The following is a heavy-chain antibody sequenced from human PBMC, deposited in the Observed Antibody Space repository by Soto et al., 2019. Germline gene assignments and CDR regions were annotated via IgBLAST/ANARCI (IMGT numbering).Heavy chain of an antibody. V-gene: IGHV4-39*01. CDR3: ARYLEIVGSDKWFDP. CDR1: GGSISSYSYY. D-gene: IGHD1-26*01. Sequence: SETLSLTCTVSGGSISSYSYYWGWIRQPPGKSLQWIGSMYSSGTTYYNPSLKSRVTISVDTSKNQFSLKLSSVAAADTAIYYCARYLEIVGSDKWFDPWGQGTQVTVSS. CDR2: MYSSGTT. J-gene: IGHJ5*02.